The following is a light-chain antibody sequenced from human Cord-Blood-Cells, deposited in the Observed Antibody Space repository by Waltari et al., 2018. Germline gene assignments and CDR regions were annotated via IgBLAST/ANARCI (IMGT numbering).Light chain of an antibody. CDR1: SSDVGGYNY. CDR2: DVS. V-gene: IGLV2-14*03. Sequence: QSALTQPASVSGSPGQSITISCTGTSSDVGGYNYVSWYQQPPGKAPKLMIYDVSTRPSGVSNRFSGSKSSNTASLTISGLQAEDEADYYCSSYTSSSTLVFGGGTKLTVL. CDR3: SSYTSSSTLV. J-gene: IGLJ3*02.